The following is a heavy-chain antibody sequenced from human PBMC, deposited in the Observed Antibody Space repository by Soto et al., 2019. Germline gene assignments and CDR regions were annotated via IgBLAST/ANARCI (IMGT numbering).Heavy chain of an antibody. CDR3: ARGDFWSGYYTTYNWFDP. Sequence: QVQLQESGPGLVKPSQTLSLTCTVSGGSISSGGYYWSWIRQHPGKGLEWIGYIYYSGSTYYNPSLKSRVTISVDTSKNQFSLKLSSVIAADTAVYYCARGDFWSGYYTTYNWFDPWGQGTLVTVSS. V-gene: IGHV4-31*03. CDR2: IYYSGST. CDR1: GGSISSGGYY. J-gene: IGHJ5*02. D-gene: IGHD3-3*01.